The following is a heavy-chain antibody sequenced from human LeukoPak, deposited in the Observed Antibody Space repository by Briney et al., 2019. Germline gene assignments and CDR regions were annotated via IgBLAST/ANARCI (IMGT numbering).Heavy chain of an antibody. Sequence: GGSLRLSCAASGFTFSSYAMHWVRQAPGKGLEWVAVISYDGSNKYYADSVKGRFTISRDNSKNTLYLQMNSLRAEDTAVYYCARDPQWDYFDYWGQGTLVTVSS. CDR1: GFTFSSYA. V-gene: IGHV3-30-3*01. CDR3: ARDPQWDYFDY. CDR2: ISYDGSNK. J-gene: IGHJ4*02. D-gene: IGHD1-26*01.